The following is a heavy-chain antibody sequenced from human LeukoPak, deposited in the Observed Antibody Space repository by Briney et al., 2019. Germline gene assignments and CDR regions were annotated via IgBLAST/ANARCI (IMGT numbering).Heavy chain of an antibody. J-gene: IGHJ4*02. Sequence: GGSLRLSCAASGFTFSNYWMHWVRQAPGKGLVWVSRINSDGINTSYADSVKGRFTISRDNAKSSMWLQMNSLRDEDTAVYYCARDQTLFYWGQGSLVTVSS. CDR2: INSDGINT. CDR3: ARDQTLFY. CDR1: GFTFSNYW. V-gene: IGHV3-74*01.